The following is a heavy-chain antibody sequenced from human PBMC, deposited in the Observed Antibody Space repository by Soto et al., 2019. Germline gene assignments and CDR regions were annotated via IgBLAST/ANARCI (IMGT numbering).Heavy chain of an antibody. J-gene: IGHJ6*02. Sequence: EVQLVESGGDLVQPGGSLRLSCAASGFIFSTYWMTWVRQAPGKGLEWVANIKQDGTEKYYVDSVKGRFTISRDNAKTSLYLEMNSLRVEDTAVYYCARIVVLVPGAAHYGMDVWGQGTTVTVSS. CDR3: ARIVVLVPGAAHYGMDV. CDR1: GFIFSTYW. D-gene: IGHD2-2*01. V-gene: IGHV3-7*01. CDR2: IKQDGTEK.